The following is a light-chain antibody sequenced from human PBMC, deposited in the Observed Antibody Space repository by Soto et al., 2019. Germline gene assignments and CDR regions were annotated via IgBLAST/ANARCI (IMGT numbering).Light chain of an antibody. CDR1: QSLLHITGETF. CDR3: MQSTQLPPT. Sequence: DVVMTQTPLSLPVAPGQPASISCKSSQSLLHITGETFLFWYLQKPGQSPQLLIYEVSTRVSGVLDRFSGSGSGTDFTLEISRVETDDVGIYYCMQSTQLPPTFGQGTRLEIK. V-gene: IGKV2D-29*02. J-gene: IGKJ5*01. CDR2: EVS.